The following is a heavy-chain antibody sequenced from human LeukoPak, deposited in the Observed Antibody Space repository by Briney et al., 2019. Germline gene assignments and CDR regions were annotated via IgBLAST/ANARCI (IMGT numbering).Heavy chain of an antibody. CDR1: GFTFDDYA. CDR3: EKDIGRGLHGEFGY. CDR2: ISWNSGSI. V-gene: IGHV3-9*01. D-gene: IGHD5-24*01. Sequence: PGRSLRLSCAASGFTFDDYAMHWVRQAPGKGLEWVSGISWNSGSIGYADSVKGRFTISRDNAKNSLYLQMNSLRAEDTALYYCEKDIGRGLHGEFGYWGQGPLVTVSS. J-gene: IGHJ4*02.